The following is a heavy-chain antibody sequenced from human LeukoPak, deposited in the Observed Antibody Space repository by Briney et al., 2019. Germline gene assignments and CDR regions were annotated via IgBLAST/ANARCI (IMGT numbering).Heavy chain of an antibody. Sequence: GRCLRLSCAAAGFTVSNYGMHWVRQDPRKGLEWVAVIGFEGSNKYYGDSVKGRITISRDNSKNTVHLQMNSLRAEDTAVYYCARDRVGYCSSTRCFTIEYWGQGAMVTVSS. D-gene: IGHD2-2*01. V-gene: IGHV3-33*01. CDR2: IGFEGSNK. CDR3: ARDRVGYCSSTRCFTIEY. J-gene: IGHJ4*02. CDR1: GFTVSNYG.